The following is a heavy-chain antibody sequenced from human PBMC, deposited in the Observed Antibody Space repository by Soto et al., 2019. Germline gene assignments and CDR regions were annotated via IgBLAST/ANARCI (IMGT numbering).Heavy chain of an antibody. V-gene: IGHV5-51*01. CDR1: GYSFTSYW. CDR2: IYPGDSDT. D-gene: IGHD3-10*01. Sequence: PGESLKISCKGSGYSFTSYWIGLLRQIPWKGLEWMGIIYPGDSDTRYSPSFQGQVTISADKSISTAYLQWSSLKASDTAMYYCARHVLLWFGELPHYYYMDVWGKGTTVTVSS. J-gene: IGHJ6*03. CDR3: ARHVLLWFGELPHYYYMDV.